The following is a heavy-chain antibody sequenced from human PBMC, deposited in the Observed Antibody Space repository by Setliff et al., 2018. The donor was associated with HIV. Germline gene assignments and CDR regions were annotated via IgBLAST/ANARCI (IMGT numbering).Heavy chain of an antibody. J-gene: IGHJ4*02. D-gene: IGHD2-2*01. CDR1: GIRFSNYA. CDR2: ISGSSGGT. V-gene: IGHV3-23*01. Sequence: GGSLRLSCAASGIRFSNYAMSWVRQAPGKGLEWVSSISGSSGGTSYADSVKGRFTISRDTSKNTLYLQMNSLRAEDTAVYYCAATSVSTWSAGYFFDYWGQGTLVTAPQ. CDR3: AATSVSTWSAGYFFDY.